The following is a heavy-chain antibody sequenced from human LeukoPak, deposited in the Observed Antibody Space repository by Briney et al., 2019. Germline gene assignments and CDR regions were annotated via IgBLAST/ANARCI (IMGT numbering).Heavy chain of an antibody. CDR1: GFTFNSYA. V-gene: IGHV3-23*01. CDR3: SKGTTVTGTLALDS. J-gene: IGHJ5*01. Sequence: PGGSLRLSCEASGFTFNSYAMTWVRQAPAKGLEWVSAISGSGDSTYYADSVRGWCTIYRDNSKNTLYLQMNSLRAEYTPVYYCSKGTTVTGTLALDSWGQGTLVTVSS. CDR2: ISGSGDST. D-gene: IGHD6-19*01.